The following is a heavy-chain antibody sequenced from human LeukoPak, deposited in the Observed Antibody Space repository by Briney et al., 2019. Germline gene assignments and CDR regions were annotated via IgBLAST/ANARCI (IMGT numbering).Heavy chain of an antibody. J-gene: IGHJ6*03. D-gene: IGHD1/OR15-1a*01. CDR1: GFTFSDYY. Sequence: GGSLRLSCAASGFTFSDYYMSWIRQAPGKGLEWVSAISGSGGSTYYADSVKGRFTISRDNSKNTLYLQMNSLRAEDTAVYYCAKTPLEQTSYYYYYYMDVWGKGTTVTVSS. CDR2: ISGSGGST. V-gene: IGHV3-23*01. CDR3: AKTPLEQTSYYYYYYMDV.